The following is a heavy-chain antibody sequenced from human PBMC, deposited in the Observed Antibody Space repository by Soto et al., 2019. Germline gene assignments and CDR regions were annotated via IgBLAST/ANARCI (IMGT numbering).Heavy chain of an antibody. V-gene: IGHV4-61*01. D-gene: IGHD3-22*01. Sequence: QVQLQESGPGLVKPSETLSLTCTVSGGSVSSGSYYWSWIRQPPGKGLEWIGYIYYSGSTNYNPSLKRRVTISVDTSKNQFSLKLSSVTAADTAVYYCARELGYYYDSSGYFDYWGQGTLVTVSS. CDR1: GGSVSSGSYY. J-gene: IGHJ4*02. CDR2: IYYSGST. CDR3: ARELGYYYDSSGYFDY.